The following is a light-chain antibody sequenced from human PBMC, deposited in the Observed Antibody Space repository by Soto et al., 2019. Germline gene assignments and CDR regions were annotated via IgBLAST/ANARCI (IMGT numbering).Light chain of an antibody. CDR1: SGHSSYS. V-gene: IGLV4-69*01. CDR2: LNNDGSH. Sequence: QPVLTQSPSASASLGASVRLTCTLSSGHSSYSIAWHQQLPQKGPRYLMKLNNDGSHTKGDGIPDRFSGSSSGAERYLTISSLQSEDEAEYYCATWDDGLNGPLYVFGSGTKLTVL. CDR3: ATWDDGLNGPLYV. J-gene: IGLJ1*01.